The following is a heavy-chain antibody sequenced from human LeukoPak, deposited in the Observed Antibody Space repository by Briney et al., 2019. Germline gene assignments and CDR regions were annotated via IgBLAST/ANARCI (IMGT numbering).Heavy chain of an antibody. J-gene: IGHJ4*02. D-gene: IGHD3-9*01. CDR3: ARSRNYDTTGYNPTYYFDS. CDR1: LGSIIGVY. V-gene: IGHV4-59*01. CDR2: IYNTIKV. Sequence: PSETLSLTRAVSLGSIIGVYWTWIRQSPRGSRQYIGDIYNTIKVNSSPSLQRRVTISTDMSRSQFSLRLNYVTAADTAIYYCARSRNYDTTGYNPTYYFDSWGQGALVTVSS.